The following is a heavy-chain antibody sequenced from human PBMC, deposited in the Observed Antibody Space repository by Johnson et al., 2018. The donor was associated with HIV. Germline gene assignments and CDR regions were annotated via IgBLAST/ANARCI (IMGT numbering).Heavy chain of an antibody. J-gene: IGHJ3*02. Sequence: QMLLVESGGGLVKAGGSLRLSCAASGFIFNDYYMSWIRQAPGKGLELLSYISTSGGTLYYADSVKDRFTIFRDNAKSSLYLQMNSLRAEDTAVYYCAKFGCSGGSCYSVMADAYDIWGQGTMVTVSS. CDR1: GFIFNDYY. V-gene: IGHV3-11*01. CDR3: AKFGCSGGSCYSVMADAYDI. CDR2: ISTSGGTL. D-gene: IGHD2-15*01.